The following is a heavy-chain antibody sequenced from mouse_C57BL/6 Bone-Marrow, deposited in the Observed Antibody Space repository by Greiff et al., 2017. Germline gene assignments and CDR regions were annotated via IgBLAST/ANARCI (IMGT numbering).Heavy chain of an antibody. D-gene: IGHD2-5*01. Sequence: QVQLQQPGTDLVKPGASVKLSCKASGYTFTSYWMPWVKQRPGKGLEWIGNINTSNGGTNYNEKFKSKATLTVDKSSSTAYMQISSLKSEDAAVYYCARRGDNNYLFAYWGQGTLVTVSA. V-gene: IGHV1-53*01. CDR1: GYTFTSYW. CDR3: ARRGDNNYLFAY. CDR2: INTSNGGT. J-gene: IGHJ3*01.